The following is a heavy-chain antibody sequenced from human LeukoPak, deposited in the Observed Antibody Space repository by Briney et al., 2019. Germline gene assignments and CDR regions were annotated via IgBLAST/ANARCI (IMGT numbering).Heavy chain of an antibody. Sequence: GGSLRLSCAASGFTFSSYAMHWVRQAPGKGLEWVSVIYSGGSAYYADSVKGRFTISRDNSKNTLYLQMNGLRAEDTAMYYCARKDAFDIWGQGTMVTVSS. CDR3: ARKDAFDI. CDR2: IYSGGSA. J-gene: IGHJ3*02. V-gene: IGHV3-66*01. CDR1: GFTFSSYA.